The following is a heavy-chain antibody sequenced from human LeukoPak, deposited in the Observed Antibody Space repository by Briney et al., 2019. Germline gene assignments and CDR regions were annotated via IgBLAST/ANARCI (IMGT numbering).Heavy chain of an antibody. Sequence: SETLSLTCAVYGRSFSGYYWSWLREPPGKGLEWLGEINHSGSTNYNPSLTSRVTISVHTSKNQFSLKLNSVPAADTAVYYSARHKGPWGQGTLVTVSS. J-gene: IGHJ5*02. V-gene: IGHV4-34*01. CDR2: INHSGST. CDR3: ARHKGP. CDR1: GRSFSGYY.